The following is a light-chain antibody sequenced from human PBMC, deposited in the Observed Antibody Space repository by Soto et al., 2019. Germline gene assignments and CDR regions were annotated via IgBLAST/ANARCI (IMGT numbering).Light chain of an antibody. CDR1: QSVSVN. J-gene: IGKJ4*01. CDR3: QERNRWPRGT. V-gene: IGKV3-11*01. Sequence: EVVLTQSPATLSLSPGESATLSCRASQSVSVNFAWYQQKPGQAPRPLIYSASDMAPGIPARFSGRGSGTYFPLTISSLEPEDFAVYYCQERNRWPRGTFGGGTKVEIK. CDR2: SAS.